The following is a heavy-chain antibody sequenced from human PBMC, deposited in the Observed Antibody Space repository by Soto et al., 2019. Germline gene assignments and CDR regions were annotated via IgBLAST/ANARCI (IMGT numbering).Heavy chain of an antibody. V-gene: IGHV1-69*13. CDR2: IIPIFGTA. Sequence: SVKVSCKASGGTFSSYAINWVRQAPGQGLEWMVGIIPIFGTANYAQKFQGRVTITADESTSTAYMELSSLRSEDTAVYYCARDFLRFLEWSRYYYGLDVWGQGTTVTVSS. J-gene: IGHJ6*02. D-gene: IGHD3-3*01. CDR1: GGTFSSYA. CDR3: ARDFLRFLEWSRYYYGLDV.